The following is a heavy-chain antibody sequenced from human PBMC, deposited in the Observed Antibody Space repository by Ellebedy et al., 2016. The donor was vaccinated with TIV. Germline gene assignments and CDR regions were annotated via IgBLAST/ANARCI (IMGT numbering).Heavy chain of an antibody. D-gene: IGHD2-15*01. J-gene: IGHJ4*02. Sequence: SETLSLTCTVSGGSISSSSSYWSWIRQPPGKGLEWIGYIYYSGSTNYNPSLKSRVTISVDTSKNQFSLKLSSVTAADTAVYYCTRAHCSGGSCYSNLHFDYWGQGTLVTVSS. CDR1: GGSISSSSSY. CDR3: TRAHCSGGSCYSNLHFDY. CDR2: IYYSGST. V-gene: IGHV4-61*01.